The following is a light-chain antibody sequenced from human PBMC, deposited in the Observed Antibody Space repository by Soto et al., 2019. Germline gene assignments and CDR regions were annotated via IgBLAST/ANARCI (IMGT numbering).Light chain of an antibody. CDR3: QQLNSYPPF. V-gene: IGKV1-9*01. CDR1: QGISSY. Sequence: IQLTQSPSSLSASVGDRVTITCRASQGISSYLAWYQQKPGKAPKLLIYAASTLQSGVPSRFSGSGSGTDFTLTISSLQPEDVATYYCQQLNSYPPFFGGGTKVEIK. CDR2: AAS. J-gene: IGKJ4*01.